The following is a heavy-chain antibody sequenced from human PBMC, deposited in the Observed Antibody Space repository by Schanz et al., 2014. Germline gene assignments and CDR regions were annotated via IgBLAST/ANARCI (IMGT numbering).Heavy chain of an antibody. D-gene: IGHD3-10*01. V-gene: IGHV1-18*01. CDR1: GGTFSSST. CDR2: ISVYHGHT. CDR3: VRDAGWAFGDYHGMDV. Sequence: QVQLVQSGAEVKKPGSSVKVSCKASGGTFSSSTLTWVRQAPGQGLEWMGWISVYHGHTNYAEKVHGRVTMTTDTSTSTAYMELRSLISDDTAVYYCVRDAGWAFGDYHGMDVWGQGTSVTVS. J-gene: IGHJ6*02.